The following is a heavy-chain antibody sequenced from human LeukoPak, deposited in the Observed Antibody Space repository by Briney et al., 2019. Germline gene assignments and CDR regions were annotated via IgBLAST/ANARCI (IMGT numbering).Heavy chain of an antibody. Sequence: GGSLRLSCAASGFTFSSYAMHWVRQAPGKGLEWISYIGSSDHIIYYADSVKGRFTISRDNAKKSLYLQMNRLRAEDTAVYYCARVVIWSGYRFDFWGQGTPVTVSS. CDR3: ARVVIWSGYRFDF. CDR2: IGSSDHII. CDR1: GFTFSSYA. V-gene: IGHV3-48*04. D-gene: IGHD3-3*01. J-gene: IGHJ4*02.